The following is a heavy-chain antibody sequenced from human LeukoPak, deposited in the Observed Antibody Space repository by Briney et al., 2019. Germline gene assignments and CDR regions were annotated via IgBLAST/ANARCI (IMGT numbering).Heavy chain of an antibody. J-gene: IGHJ3*02. CDR2: ISAYNGNT. CDR3: ARDLRESDAFDI. V-gene: IGHV1-18*01. D-gene: IGHD3-3*01. Sequence: ASVKVSCKASGYTFTNYGISWVRQAPGQGLEWMGWISAYNGNTNYAQKLQGRVTMTTDTSTSTAYVELRSLRSDDTAVYYCARDLRESDAFDIWGQGTMVTVSS. CDR1: GYTFTNYG.